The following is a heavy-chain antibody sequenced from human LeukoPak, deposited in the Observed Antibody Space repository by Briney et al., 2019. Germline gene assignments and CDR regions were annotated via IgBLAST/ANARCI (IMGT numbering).Heavy chain of an antibody. CDR2: ISYDGSNK. CDR1: GFTFSSYA. CDR3: ARTASGSTSGFDP. D-gene: IGHD2-2*01. V-gene: IGHV3-30-3*01. Sequence: GGSLRLSCAASGFTFSSYAMHWVRQAPGKGLEWVAVISYDGSNKYYADSVKGRFTISRDNYKNTLYLQMNSMRAEDTAVYYCARTASGSTSGFDPWGQGTLVTVSS. J-gene: IGHJ5*02.